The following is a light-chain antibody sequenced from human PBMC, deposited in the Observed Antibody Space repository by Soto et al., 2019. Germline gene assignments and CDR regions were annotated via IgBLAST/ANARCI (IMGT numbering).Light chain of an antibody. Sequence: EIVLTQSPGTLSLSPGERATLSCRASQSVSSSYLAWYQQKPGQAPRPLIYGTSSRATAIPARFSGSGSGTDFTLTISSLEPDDFAVYYCQQYGSSSWTFGQGTKVDIK. J-gene: IGKJ1*01. CDR2: GTS. CDR1: QSVSSSY. CDR3: QQYGSSSWT. V-gene: IGKV3-20*01.